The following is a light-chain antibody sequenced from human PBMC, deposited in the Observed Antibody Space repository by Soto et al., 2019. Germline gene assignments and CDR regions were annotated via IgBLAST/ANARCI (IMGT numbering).Light chain of an antibody. CDR2: AAS. V-gene: IGKV1-39*01. CDR1: QSISSY. J-gene: IGKJ4*01. Sequence: DIQMTQSPSSLSASVGDRVTITCRASQSISSYLNSYQQKPGKGPKLLIHAASCLLSGVPSRFSGIRSGTDFTLTISTLHPEDFATYYCQQCYSTLLTCGGGAKLEIK. CDR3: QQCYSTLLT.